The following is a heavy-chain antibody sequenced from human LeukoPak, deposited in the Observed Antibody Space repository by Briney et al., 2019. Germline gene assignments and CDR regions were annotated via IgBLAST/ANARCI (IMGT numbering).Heavy chain of an antibody. Sequence: SETLSLTCTVSGGSISSSSYYWGWIRQPPGKGLEWIESIYYSGSTYYNPSLKSRVTISVDTSKNQFSLKLSSATAADTAVYYCAILRGGDYVFDYWGQGTLVTVSS. J-gene: IGHJ4*02. CDR1: GGSISSSSYY. D-gene: IGHD4-17*01. CDR2: IYYSGST. CDR3: AILRGGDYVFDY. V-gene: IGHV4-39*01.